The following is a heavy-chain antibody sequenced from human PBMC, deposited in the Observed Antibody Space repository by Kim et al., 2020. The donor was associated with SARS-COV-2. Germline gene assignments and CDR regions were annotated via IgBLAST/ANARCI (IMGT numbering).Heavy chain of an antibody. D-gene: IGHD4-17*01. CDR3: ARDLWRLRGYFDL. Sequence: YGDSVKGRFTISRDNAKNALYLQMNSLRAEDTAVYYCARDLWRLRGYFDLWGRGTLVTVSS. J-gene: IGHJ2*01. V-gene: IGHV3-7*01.